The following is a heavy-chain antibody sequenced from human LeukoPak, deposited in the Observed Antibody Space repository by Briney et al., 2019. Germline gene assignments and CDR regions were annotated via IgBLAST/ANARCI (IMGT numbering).Heavy chain of an antibody. J-gene: IGHJ3*02. CDR1: AYTFTGYY. D-gene: IGHD3-10*01. CDR2: IYPNSGGT. Sequence: ASVKVSCKASAYTFTGYYMHWVRQAPGQGLEWMGWIYPNSGGTNYAQKFQGRVTMTRDTSISTAYMELSRLRSDDTAVYYCARNLWFGESSDAFDMWGQGTMVTVSS. CDR3: ARNLWFGESSDAFDM. V-gene: IGHV1-2*02.